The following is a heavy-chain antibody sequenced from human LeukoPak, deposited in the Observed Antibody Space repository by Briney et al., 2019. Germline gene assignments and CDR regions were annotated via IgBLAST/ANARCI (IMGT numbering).Heavy chain of an antibody. CDR1: GFTFSSYA. CDR2: ISWNSGSI. Sequence: GGSLRLSCAASGFTFSSYAMHWVRHAPGKGLEWVSGISWNSGSIVYADSVKGRFTISRDNAKNSLYLQMNSLRAEDTALYYCAKVLRSSINWYFDLGGRGTLVTVSS. D-gene: IGHD3-9*01. V-gene: IGHV3-9*01. CDR3: AKVLRSSINWYFDL. J-gene: IGHJ2*01.